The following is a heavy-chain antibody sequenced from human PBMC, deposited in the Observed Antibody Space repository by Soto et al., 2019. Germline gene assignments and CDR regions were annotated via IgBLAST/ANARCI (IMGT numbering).Heavy chain of an antibody. D-gene: IGHD6-19*01. CDR2: IYYSGSA. Sequence: SETLSLTCTVSGGSISSGGYYWSWIRQPPGKGLEWIGYIYYSGSATYNPSLRGRVSISVDTSKNQFSLRLTSVTAADTAVYYCAGQWRGNLNYWGQGTLVTVSS. CDR3: AGQWRGNLNY. V-gene: IGHV4-61*08. J-gene: IGHJ4*02. CDR1: GGSISSGGYY.